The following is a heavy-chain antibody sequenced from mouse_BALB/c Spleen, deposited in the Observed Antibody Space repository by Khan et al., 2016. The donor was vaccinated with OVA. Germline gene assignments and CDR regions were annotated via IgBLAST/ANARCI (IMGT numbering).Heavy chain of an antibody. CDR3: ARTGRIKY. Sequence: EVQLVETGPGLVKPSQSLSLTCTVTGYSITSGYGWNWIRQFPGNKLELMGYISYSGSTNYNPSLKSRISITRDTSKNQFFLQLNSVTTEDTATDYCARTGRIKYWGQGTTLTVSS. CDR1: GYSITSGYG. CDR2: ISYSGST. V-gene: IGHV3-2*02. J-gene: IGHJ2*01. D-gene: IGHD1-1*01.